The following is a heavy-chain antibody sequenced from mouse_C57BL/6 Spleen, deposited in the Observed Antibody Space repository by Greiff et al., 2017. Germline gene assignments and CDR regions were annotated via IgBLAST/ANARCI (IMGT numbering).Heavy chain of an antibody. J-gene: IGHJ4*01. CDR3: ARHEVPYYSNYLDAMDY. D-gene: IGHD2-5*01. CDR2: FYPGSGSI. V-gene: IGHV1-62-2*01. CDR1: GYTFTAYT. Sequence: VQLQQSGAELVKPGASVKLSCKASGYTFTAYTIHWIKQRSGQGLEWIGWFYPGSGSIKYNEKFKDKATLTADKSSSTVYMELSRLTSEDSAVYFLARHEVPYYSNYLDAMDYWGQGTSVTVSS.